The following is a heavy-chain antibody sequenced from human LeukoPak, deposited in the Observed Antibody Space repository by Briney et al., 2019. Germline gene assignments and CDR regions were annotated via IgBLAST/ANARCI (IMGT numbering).Heavy chain of an antibody. J-gene: IGHJ5*02. CDR3: ARSRGMVRGVQENWFDP. CDR1: EGTFSSYA. V-gene: IGHV1-69*13. Sequence: ASVKVSCKASEGTFSSYAISWVRQAPGQGLEWVGGIIPIFGTANYAQKFQGRVTITADESTSTAYMELSSLRSEDTAVYYCARSRGMVRGVQENWFDPWGQGTLVTVSS. CDR2: IIPIFGTA. D-gene: IGHD3-10*01.